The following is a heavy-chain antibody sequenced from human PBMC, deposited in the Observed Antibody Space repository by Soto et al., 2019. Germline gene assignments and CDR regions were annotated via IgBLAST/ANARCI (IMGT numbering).Heavy chain of an antibody. CDR3: TTVTYTSAWYLDY. V-gene: IGHV3-15*01. CDR2: IKSKTDDGTT. D-gene: IGHD6-19*01. CDR1: GVTLSNAW. J-gene: IGHJ4*02. Sequence: PXGSLRLSCAASGVTLSNAWMSWVRQAPGKGLEWVGRIKSKTDDGTTDYAAPVKGRFTISRDDSKNTLYLQLNSLKTEDTAVYYCTTVTYTSAWYLDYWGQGTLVTVSS.